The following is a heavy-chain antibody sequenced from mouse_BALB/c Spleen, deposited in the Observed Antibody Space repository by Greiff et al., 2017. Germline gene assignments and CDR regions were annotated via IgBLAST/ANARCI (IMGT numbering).Heavy chain of an antibody. Sequence: QVQLQQPGAELVKPGASVKMSCKASGYTFTSYNMHWVKQTPGQGLEWIGAIYPGNGDTSYNQKFKGKATLTADKSSSTAYMQLSSLTSEDSAVYYCARALYYYSSSWYFDVWGAGTTVTVSS. CDR1: GYTFTSYN. J-gene: IGHJ1*01. V-gene: IGHV1-12*01. CDR2: IYPGNGDT. CDR3: ARALYYYSSSWYFDV. D-gene: IGHD1-1*01.